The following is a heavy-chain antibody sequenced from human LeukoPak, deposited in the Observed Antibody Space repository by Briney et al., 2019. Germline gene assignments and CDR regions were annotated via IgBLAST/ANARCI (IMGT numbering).Heavy chain of an antibody. D-gene: IGHD3-16*01. CDR3: ASRVGTARTWGDY. CDR2: INPNSGGT. J-gene: IGHJ4*02. V-gene: IGHV1-2*06. CDR1: GYTFTGYY. Sequence: GASVKVYCNASGYTFTGYYMHWVRQAPGQGLEWMGRINPNSGGTNYAQKFQGRVTMTRDTSISTAYMELSRLRSDGTAVYYCASRVGTARTWGDYWGQGPLVTVSS.